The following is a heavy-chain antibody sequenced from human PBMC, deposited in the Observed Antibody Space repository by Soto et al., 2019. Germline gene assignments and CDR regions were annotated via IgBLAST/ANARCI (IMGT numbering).Heavy chain of an antibody. CDR3: ARSGSGRGGWFDP. Sequence: SETLSLTCAVYGGSFSGYYWSWIRQPPGKGLEWIGEINHSGSTNYNPSLKSRVTISVDTSKNQFSLKLSSVTAADTAVYYCARSGSGRGGWFDPWGQGTLVTVSS. V-gene: IGHV4-34*01. J-gene: IGHJ5*02. CDR1: GGSFSGYY. CDR2: INHSGST. D-gene: IGHD3-10*01.